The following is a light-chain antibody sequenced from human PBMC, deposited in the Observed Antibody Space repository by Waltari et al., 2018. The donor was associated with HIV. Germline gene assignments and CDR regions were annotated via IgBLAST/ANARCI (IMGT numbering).Light chain of an antibody. CDR3: CSYAGSSNWV. CDR1: SSDVGSNTL. Sequence: SALTQPASVSGSPGQSITISCTGSSSDVGSNTLVSWYQQPPGKPPKLIIYEGINRPAGVSNRSAGSKSGNTSSLTIAGLEAEDEADYYCCSYAGSSNWVFGGGTKLTVL. CDR2: EGI. V-gene: IGLV2-23*01. J-gene: IGLJ3*02.